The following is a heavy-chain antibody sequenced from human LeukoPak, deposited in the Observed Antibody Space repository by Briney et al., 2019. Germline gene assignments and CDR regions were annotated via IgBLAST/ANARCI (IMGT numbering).Heavy chain of an antibody. Sequence: PSETLSLTCGVSGGSFTDSYWGWIRQSPEKGLEWMGEITHTGATNYNPSLQSRVTISVDRSKNHFSLTLRSATAADTAVYYWASRAFLLAGSHTFDNWGRGTLVTVSS. D-gene: IGHD3-3*02. CDR3: ASRAFLLAGSHTFDN. CDR1: GGSFTDSY. CDR2: ITHTGAT. J-gene: IGHJ4*02. V-gene: IGHV4-34*01.